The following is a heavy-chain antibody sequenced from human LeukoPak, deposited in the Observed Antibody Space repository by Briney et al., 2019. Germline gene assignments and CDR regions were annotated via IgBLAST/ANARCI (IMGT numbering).Heavy chain of an antibody. CDR1: GFAFSDSW. CDR3: ATRVYVPYAFDI. V-gene: IGHV3-7*01. J-gene: IGHJ3*02. D-gene: IGHD3-16*01. Sequence: AGGSLRLSCAASGFAFSDSWMTWIRQAPGKGLEWVAFIKGDGSAKKYVDSVKGRFTISRDNAKNSLFLQMSSLRAEDTAVYYCATRVYVPYAFDIWGQGTMVTVSS. CDR2: IKGDGSAK.